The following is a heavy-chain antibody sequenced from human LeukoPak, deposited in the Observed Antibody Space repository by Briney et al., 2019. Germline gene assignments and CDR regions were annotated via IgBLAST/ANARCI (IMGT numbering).Heavy chain of an antibody. V-gene: IGHV3-21*01. D-gene: IGHD2-15*01. CDR2: ISSSSSYI. CDR1: GFTFSSYS. Sequence: GGSLRLSCAASGFTFSSYSMNWVRQAPGKGLEWVSSISSSSSYIYYADSVKGRFTISRDNAKNSLYLQMNSLRAEDTAVYYCARDLCSGGSCYSVGMDVWGQGTTVTVSS. J-gene: IGHJ6*02. CDR3: ARDLCSGGSCYSVGMDV.